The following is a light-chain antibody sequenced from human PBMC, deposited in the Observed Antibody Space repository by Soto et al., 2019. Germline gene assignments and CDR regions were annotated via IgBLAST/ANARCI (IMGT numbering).Light chain of an antibody. CDR2: EVS. Sequence: QSALTQPASVSGSPGQSITISCTGTSSDVGGYNYVSWCQQHPGKAPKLMIYEVSNRPSGVSDRFSGSKSGNTASLTISGLQAEDEADYYCSSSTSSSTVVFGGGTKLTVL. J-gene: IGLJ2*01. CDR3: SSSTSSSTVV. V-gene: IGLV2-14*01. CDR1: SSDVGGYNY.